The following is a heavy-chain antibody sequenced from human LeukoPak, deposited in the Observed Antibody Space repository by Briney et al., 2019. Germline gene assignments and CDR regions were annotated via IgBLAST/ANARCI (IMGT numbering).Heavy chain of an antibody. V-gene: IGHV4-59*01. CDR1: GGSISSYY. Sequence: SETLSLTCTVSGGSISSYYWSWIRQPPGKGLEWIGYIYYSGSTNYNPSLKSRVTISVDTSKNQFSLKLSSVTAADTAVYYCARATYGDYVPHAFDIWGQGTMVTVSS. CDR3: ARATYGDYVPHAFDI. CDR2: IYYSGST. J-gene: IGHJ3*02. D-gene: IGHD4-17*01.